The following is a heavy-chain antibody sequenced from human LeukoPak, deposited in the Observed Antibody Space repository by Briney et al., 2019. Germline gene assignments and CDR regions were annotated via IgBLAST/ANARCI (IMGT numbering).Heavy chain of an antibody. V-gene: IGHV1-69*05. D-gene: IGHD3-3*01. J-gene: IGHJ4*02. Sequence: ASVKVSCKASGGAFSSYAISWVRQAPGQGLEWMGGIIPIFGTANYAQKFQGRVTITTDESTSTAYMELSSLRSEDTAVYYCASVNLPTGAAYDFWSGAFDYWGQGTLVTVSS. CDR3: ASVNLPTGAAYDFWSGAFDY. CDR2: IIPIFGTA. CDR1: GGAFSSYA.